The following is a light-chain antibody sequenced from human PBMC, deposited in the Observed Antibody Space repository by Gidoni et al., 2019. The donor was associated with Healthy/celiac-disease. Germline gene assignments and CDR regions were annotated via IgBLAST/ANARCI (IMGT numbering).Light chain of an antibody. CDR3: QQRSNFFT. Sequence: IVLTQSPATLSLSPGERATLSCRASQSVSSYLAWYQQKPGQAPRLLIYDASNRATGIPARFSGSGSGTDFTLTISSLEPEDFAVYYCQQRSNFFTFGPGTKVYIK. CDR2: DAS. J-gene: IGKJ3*01. V-gene: IGKV3-11*01. CDR1: QSVSSY.